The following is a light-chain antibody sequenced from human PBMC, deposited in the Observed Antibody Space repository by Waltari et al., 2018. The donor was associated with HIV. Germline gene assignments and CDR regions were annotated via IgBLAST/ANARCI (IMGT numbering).Light chain of an antibody. J-gene: IGLJ2*01. Sequence: QSVLTQPHSVSAPPGQKVTISCAGRSSSFGSNYVSWYQQVPGTAPKLLIYDNNRRPSGIPDRFSGSKSGTSATLAITGLQTGDEADYYCGTWDNSLSAGFFGGGTKLTVL. CDR2: DNN. V-gene: IGLV1-51*01. CDR3: GTWDNSLSAGF. CDR1: SSSFGSNY.